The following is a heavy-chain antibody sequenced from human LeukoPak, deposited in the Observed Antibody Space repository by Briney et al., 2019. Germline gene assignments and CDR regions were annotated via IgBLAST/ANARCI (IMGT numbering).Heavy chain of an antibody. Sequence: GASVKVSCKASGYTFTSYDINWVRQAPGQGLEWMGIINPSGGSTSYAQKFQGRVTMTRDTSTSTVYMELSSLRSEDTAVYYCARDGTYCGGDCHYYYYYYYMDVWGKGTTVTISS. V-gene: IGHV1-46*01. CDR2: INPSGGST. CDR1: GYTFTSYD. J-gene: IGHJ6*03. D-gene: IGHD2-21*02. CDR3: ARDGTYCGGDCHYYYYYYYMDV.